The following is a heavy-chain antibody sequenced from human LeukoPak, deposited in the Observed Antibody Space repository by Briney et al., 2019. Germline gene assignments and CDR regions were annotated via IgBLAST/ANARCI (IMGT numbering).Heavy chain of an antibody. Sequence: SETLSLTCTVSGGFISSYYWSWTRQPPGKVLEWIGYIYYSGSTNYNPSLKSRVTISVDTSKNQFSLKLSSVTAADTAVYYCARDRYGGFDYWGQGTLVTVSS. V-gene: IGHV4-59*01. CDR2: IYYSGST. J-gene: IGHJ4*02. D-gene: IGHD1-26*01. CDR3: ARDRYGGFDY. CDR1: GGFISSYY.